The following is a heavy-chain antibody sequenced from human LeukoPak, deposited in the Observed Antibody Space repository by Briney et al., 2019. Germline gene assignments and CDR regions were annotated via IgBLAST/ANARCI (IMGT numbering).Heavy chain of an antibody. Sequence: GGSLRLSSAASGFTFSSYAMSWVRQAPGKGLEWVSAISGSGGSTYYADSVKGRFTISRDNSKNTLYLQMNSLRAEDTAVYYCAKDSRIAARPLYFDYWGQGTLVTVSS. V-gene: IGHV3-23*01. CDR1: GFTFSSYA. CDR2: ISGSGGST. D-gene: IGHD6-6*01. CDR3: AKDSRIAARPLYFDY. J-gene: IGHJ4*02.